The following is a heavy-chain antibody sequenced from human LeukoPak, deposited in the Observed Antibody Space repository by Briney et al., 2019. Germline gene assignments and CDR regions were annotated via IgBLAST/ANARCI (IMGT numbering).Heavy chain of an antibody. V-gene: IGHV1-2*02. CDR3: ARAVYGDYPRVGY. CDR1: GYTFTGYC. D-gene: IGHD4-17*01. CDR2: INPNSGGT. Sequence: GASVKVSCKASGYTFTGYCMHWVRQAPGQGLEWMGWINPNSGGTNYAQKFQGRVTMTRDTSISTAYMELSRLRSDDTAVYYCARAVYGDYPRVGYWGQGTLVTVSS. J-gene: IGHJ4*02.